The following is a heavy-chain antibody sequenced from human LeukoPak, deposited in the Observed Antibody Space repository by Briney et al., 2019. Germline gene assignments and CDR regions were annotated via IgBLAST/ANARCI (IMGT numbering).Heavy chain of an antibody. D-gene: IGHD3-10*01. CDR1: GGSFSGYY. J-gene: IGHJ6*03. CDR3: ARDHPYYYGSGSYVFHYYYMDV. V-gene: IGHV4-34*01. Sequence: SETLSLTCAVYGGSFSGYYWSWIRQPPGKGLEWIGEINHSGSTNYNPSLKSRVTISVDTSKNQFSLKLSSVTAADTAVYYCARDHPYYYGSGSYVFHYYYMDVWGKGTTVTISS. CDR2: INHSGST.